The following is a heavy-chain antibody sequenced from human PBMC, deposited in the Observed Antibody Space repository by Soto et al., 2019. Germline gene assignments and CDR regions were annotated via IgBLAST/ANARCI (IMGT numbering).Heavy chain of an antibody. V-gene: IGHV1-69*13. J-gene: IGHJ4*02. Sequence: SVKVSCKASGGTFSSYAISWVRQAPGQGLEWMGGIIPIFGTANYAQKFQGRVTITADESTSTAYMELSSLRSEDTAVYYCARDPTPYSGSYLDYWGQGTLVTVSS. CDR1: GGTFSSYA. D-gene: IGHD1-26*01. CDR3: ARDPTPYSGSYLDY. CDR2: IIPIFGTA.